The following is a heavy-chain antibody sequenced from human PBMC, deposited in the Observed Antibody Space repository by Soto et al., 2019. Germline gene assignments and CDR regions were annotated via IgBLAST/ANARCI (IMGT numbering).Heavy chain of an antibody. Sequence: GGSLRLSCAASGFTFSSHSMNWVRQAPGKGLEWVASIYRSSVFRFGPNEFYADSVRGRFIISRDNTNNLVFPQMDSLRVEDTAVYYCAREFSSQLPLDYWGQGTLVTVSS. CDR1: GFTFSSHS. J-gene: IGHJ4*02. V-gene: IGHV3-21*01. CDR2: IYRSSVFRFGPNE. CDR3: AREFSSQLPLDY.